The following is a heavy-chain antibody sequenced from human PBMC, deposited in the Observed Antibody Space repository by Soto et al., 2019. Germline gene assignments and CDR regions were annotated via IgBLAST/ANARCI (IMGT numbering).Heavy chain of an antibody. V-gene: IGHV5-51*01. CDR3: ASLNSGSYLDYFDY. Sequence: EFLRISGKGSGYSFTSYWIGWVRQMPGKGLEWMGIIYPGDSDTRYSPSFQGQVTISADKSISTAYLQWSSLKASDTAMYYCASLNSGSYLDYFDYWGQGTLVTVSS. D-gene: IGHD1-26*01. J-gene: IGHJ4*02. CDR2: IYPGDSDT. CDR1: GYSFTSYW.